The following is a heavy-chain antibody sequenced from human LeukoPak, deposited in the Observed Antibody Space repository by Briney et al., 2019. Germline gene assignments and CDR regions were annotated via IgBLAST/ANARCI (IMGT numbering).Heavy chain of an antibody. CDR3: ARVDLRAAYFDY. Sequence: SGTLSLTCTVSGGSISSYYWSWIRQPAGKGLEWIGRIYSSGSTGYNPSLKSRVTMSVDTSKNQFSLKLSSVTAADTAVYYCARVDLRAAYFDYWGQGTLVTVSS. CDR1: GGSISSYY. V-gene: IGHV4-4*07. D-gene: IGHD2-21*01. CDR2: IYSSGST. J-gene: IGHJ4*02.